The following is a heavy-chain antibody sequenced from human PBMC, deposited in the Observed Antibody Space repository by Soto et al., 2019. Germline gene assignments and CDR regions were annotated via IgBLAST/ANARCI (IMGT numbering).Heavy chain of an antibody. V-gene: IGHV6-1*01. J-gene: IGHJ5*02. CDR2: TYYRSKWYN. CDR3: ARDLSGDWGYSSGWDNWFDP. CDR1: GDSVSSNSAA. D-gene: IGHD6-19*01. Sequence: SQTLSLTCVISGDSVSSNSAAWNWIRQSPSRGLEWLGRTYYRSKWYNDYAVSVKSRITINPDTSKNQFSLQLNSVTPEDTAVYYCARDLSGDWGYSSGWDNWFDPWGQGTLVTVSS.